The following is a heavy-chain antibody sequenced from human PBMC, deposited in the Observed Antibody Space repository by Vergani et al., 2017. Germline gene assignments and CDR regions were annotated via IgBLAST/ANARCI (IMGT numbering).Heavy chain of an antibody. CDR1: GGTFSSYA. CDR2: IIPIFGTA. CDR3: ATALIVGATKVDDAFDI. Sequence: QVQLVQSGAEVKKPGSSVKVSCKASGGTFSSYAISWVRQAPGQGLEWMGGIIPIFGTANYAQKFQGRVTMTEDTSTDTAYMELSSLRSEDTAVYYCATALIVGATKVDDAFDIWGQGTMVTVSS. D-gene: IGHD1-26*01. V-gene: IGHV1-69*06. J-gene: IGHJ3*02.